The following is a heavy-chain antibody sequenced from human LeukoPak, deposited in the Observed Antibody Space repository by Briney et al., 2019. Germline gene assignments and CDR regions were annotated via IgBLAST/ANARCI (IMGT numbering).Heavy chain of an antibody. J-gene: IGHJ4*02. V-gene: IGHV3-48*03. Sequence: GGSLRLSCAASGFTFSSYEMNWVRQAPGKGLEWVSYISSSGSTIYYADSVKGRFTISRDNAKNSLYLQMNSLRAEDTAVYYCARTPEDRLRKYYFDYWGQGTLVTVSS. CDR3: ARTPEDRLRKYYFDY. CDR1: GFTFSSYE. D-gene: IGHD1-14*01. CDR2: ISSSGSTI.